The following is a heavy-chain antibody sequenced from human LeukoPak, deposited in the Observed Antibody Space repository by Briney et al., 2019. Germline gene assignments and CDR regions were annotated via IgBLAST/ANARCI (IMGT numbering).Heavy chain of an antibody. J-gene: IGHJ4*02. CDR1: GFTFSSYS. V-gene: IGHV3-21*01. CDR2: ISSSSYI. Sequence: GGSLRLSCAASGFTFSSYSMNWVRQAPGKGLEWVSSISSSSYIYYADSVRGRFTISRDNAKNSLYLQMNSLRAEDTAVYYCASPRYSGSYQAYDYWGQGTLVTVSS. CDR3: ASPRYSGSYQAYDY. D-gene: IGHD1-26*01.